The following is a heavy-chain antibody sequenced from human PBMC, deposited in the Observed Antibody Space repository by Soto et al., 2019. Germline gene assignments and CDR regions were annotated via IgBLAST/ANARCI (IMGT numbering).Heavy chain of an antibody. V-gene: IGHV3-23*01. CDR1: GFTFSSYS. J-gene: IGHJ4*02. CDR3: EKRERWPASGQY. D-gene: IGHD1-1*01. Sequence: GSLRLSCAASGFTFSSYSMTWVRQAPGKGLEWVSDISGSGHNTYYADSVKGRFTISRDNSKNTLDLKMKSLRAEDTALYYCEKRERWPASGQYWGQGTLVTV. CDR2: ISGSGHNT.